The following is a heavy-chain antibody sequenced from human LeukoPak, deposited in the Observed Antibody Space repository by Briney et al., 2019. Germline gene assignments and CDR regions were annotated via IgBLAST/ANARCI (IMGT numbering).Heavy chain of an antibody. V-gene: IGHV3-48*02. CDR3: ARDHDFSFDY. Sequence: GGSLRLSCAVSGYTFSRHGMHWVRQAPGKGLEWVSYISSSSDYTNYADSVKGRFTISRDNVGNSLFLQMNSLRDEDTAVYYCARDHDFSFDYWGQGTLVTVSS. D-gene: IGHD2-21*02. CDR1: GYTFSRHG. J-gene: IGHJ4*02. CDR2: ISSSSDYT.